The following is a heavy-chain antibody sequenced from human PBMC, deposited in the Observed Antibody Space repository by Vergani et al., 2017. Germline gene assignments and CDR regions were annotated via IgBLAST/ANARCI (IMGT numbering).Heavy chain of an antibody. V-gene: IGHV4-4*07. CDR2: IYTSGST. D-gene: IGHD4-17*01. CDR3: ARGYPTVTTFSPGSSYFDD. J-gene: IGHJ4*02. Sequence: QVQLQESGPGLVQPSETLSLTCTVSGGSISSYYWSWIRQPAGKGLEWIWRIYTSGSTNSKPSLTSRVTMSVDTSKKQFSLKLSSVTAADTAVYYCARGYPTVTTFSPGSSYFDDWGQGTLVTVSS. CDR1: GGSISSYY.